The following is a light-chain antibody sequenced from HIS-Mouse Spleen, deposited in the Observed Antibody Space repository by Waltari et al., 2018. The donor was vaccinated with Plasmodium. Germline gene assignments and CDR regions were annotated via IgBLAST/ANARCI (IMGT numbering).Light chain of an antibody. J-gene: IGLJ3*02. Sequence: SYELTQPPSVAVSPGQTARITCSGHALPKQCAYWYQQKPGQAPVLVIYKDSERPSGIPERFSGSSSGTTVTLTISGVQAEDEADYYCQSADSSGTPNWVFGGGTKLTVL. CDR1: ALPKQC. CDR3: QSADSSGTPNWV. CDR2: KDS. V-gene: IGLV3-25*03.